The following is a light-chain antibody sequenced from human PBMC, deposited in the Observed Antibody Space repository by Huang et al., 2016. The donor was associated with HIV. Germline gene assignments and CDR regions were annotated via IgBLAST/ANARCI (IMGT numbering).Light chain of an antibody. CDR3: QHYRVWPPVYT. CDR2: AAS. V-gene: IGKV3-15*01. J-gene: IGKJ2*01. CDR1: QTVSSN. Sequence: EIVMTQSPATLSVSPGERATLSCRASQTVSSNSAWYQQKPGQAPRLLIYAASTRATDIPARFSGSGSGTEFTLTISSLQSEDFAVYYCQHYRVWPPVYTFGQGTKLEIK.